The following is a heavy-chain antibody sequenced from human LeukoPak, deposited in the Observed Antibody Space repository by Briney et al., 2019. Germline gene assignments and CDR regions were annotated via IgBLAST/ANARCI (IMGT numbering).Heavy chain of an antibody. Sequence: ASVKVSCKASGYTFISYGISWVRQAPGQGLEWMGWISAYNGNTNYAQKLQGRVTMTTDTSTSTAYIELRSLRSDDTAVYYCARYRVGDYYYYYMDVWGKGTTVTVSS. CDR3: ARYRVGDYYYYYMDV. V-gene: IGHV1-18*01. J-gene: IGHJ6*03. CDR1: GYTFISYG. CDR2: ISAYNGNT.